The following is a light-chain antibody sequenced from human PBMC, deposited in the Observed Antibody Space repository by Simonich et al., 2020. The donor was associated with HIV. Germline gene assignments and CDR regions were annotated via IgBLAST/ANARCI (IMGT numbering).Light chain of an antibody. J-gene: IGLJ3*02. CDR2: RNN. CDR3: AAWDDSLNGVV. CDR1: NSNLGSNY. V-gene: IGLV1-47*01. Sequence: QSVLTQPPSASGTPGQRVTISCSGSNSNLGSNYVYWYQQLPGTAPKLLIYRNNQRPSGVPDRFSGSKSGTSASLAISGLQSEDEADYYCAAWDDSLNGVVFGGGTKLTVL.